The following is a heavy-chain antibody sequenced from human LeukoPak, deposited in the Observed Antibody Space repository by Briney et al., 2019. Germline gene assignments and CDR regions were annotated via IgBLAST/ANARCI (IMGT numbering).Heavy chain of an antibody. V-gene: IGHV1-2*02. CDR2: INPNSGGT. CDR3: ARDRSPAPGRSYGRGHFDY. CDR1: GYTFTCYY. D-gene: IGHD5-18*01. J-gene: IGHJ4*02. Sequence: ASVKVSCKASGYTFTCYYMHWVRQAPGQRLEWMGWINPNSGGTNYAQKFQGRVTMTRDTSISTAYMELSRLTSDDTAVYHCARDRSPAPGRSYGRGHFDYWGQGTLVTVSS.